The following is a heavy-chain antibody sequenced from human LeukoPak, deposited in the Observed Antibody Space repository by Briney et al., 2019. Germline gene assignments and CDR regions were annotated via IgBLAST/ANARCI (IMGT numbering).Heavy chain of an antibody. CDR1: GGSISSSSYY. D-gene: IGHD1-7*01. J-gene: IGHJ4*02. CDR3: ARSPREGVEGTYYFDY. CDR2: IYHSGST. Sequence: SETLSLTCTVSGGSISSSSYYWGWIRQPPGKGLEWIGSIYHSGSTYYNPSLKSRVTISVDRSKNQFSLKLSSVTAADTAVYYCARSPREGVEGTYYFDYWGQGTLVTVSS. V-gene: IGHV4-39*07.